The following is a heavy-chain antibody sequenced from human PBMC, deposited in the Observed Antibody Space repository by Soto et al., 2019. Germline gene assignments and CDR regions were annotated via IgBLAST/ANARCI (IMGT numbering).Heavy chain of an antibody. D-gene: IGHD4-17*01. J-gene: IGHJ2*01. Sequence: QVQLVQSGAEVKKPGASVKVSCKASGYTFTSYDINWVRQANGQGLEWMGWMNPNSGNPGYAQKXXXXXXXXRXTXXXTXYXXXXXXRSEDTAVYXXAXERSYGVDLWGRGTLVTVSS. CDR2: MNPNSGNP. CDR1: GYTFTSYD. V-gene: IGHV1-8*01. CDR3: AXERSYGVDL.